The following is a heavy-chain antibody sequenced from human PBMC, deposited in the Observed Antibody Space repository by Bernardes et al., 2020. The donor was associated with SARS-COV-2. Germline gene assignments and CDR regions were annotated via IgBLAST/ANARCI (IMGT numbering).Heavy chain of an antibody. D-gene: IGHD6-25*01. J-gene: IGHJ6*03. CDR2: ISGSGGST. Sequence: GGSLRLSCAASGFTFSSYAMSWVRQAPGKGLEWVSAISGSGGSTYYADSVKGRFTISRDNSKNTLYLQMNSLRAADTAVYYCARARRSDGYYYYYMDVWGKGTTVTVSS. V-gene: IGHV3-23*01. CDR1: GFTFSSYA. CDR3: ARARRSDGYYYYYMDV.